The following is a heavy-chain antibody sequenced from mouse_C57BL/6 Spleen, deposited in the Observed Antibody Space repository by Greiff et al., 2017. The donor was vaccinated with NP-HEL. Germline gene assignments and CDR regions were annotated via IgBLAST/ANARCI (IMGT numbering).Heavy chain of an antibody. CDR3: AREDDSNYFDY. V-gene: IGHV1-19*01. CDR1: GYTFTDYY. CDR2: INPYNGGT. Sequence: VQLQQSGPVLVKPGASVKMSCKASGYTFTDYYMNWVKQSHGKSLEWIGVINPYNGGTSYNQKFKGKATLTVDKSSSTAYMELNSLTSEDSAVYYCAREDDSNYFDYWGQGTTLTVSS. J-gene: IGHJ2*01.